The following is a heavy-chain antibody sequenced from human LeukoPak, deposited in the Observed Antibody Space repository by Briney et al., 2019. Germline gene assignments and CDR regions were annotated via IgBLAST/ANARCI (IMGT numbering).Heavy chain of an antibody. D-gene: IGHD3-16*01. Sequence: SETLSLTCTVSGGSISSYYWSWIRQPAGKGLEWIGRIYTSGSITYNPSLKSRVSMSVDTSKNQFSLKLTSVTAADTAVYYCASGEMGLGELLYWGQGTLVTVSS. CDR1: GGSISSYY. J-gene: IGHJ4*02. V-gene: IGHV4-4*07. CDR3: ASGEMGLGELLY. CDR2: IYTSGSI.